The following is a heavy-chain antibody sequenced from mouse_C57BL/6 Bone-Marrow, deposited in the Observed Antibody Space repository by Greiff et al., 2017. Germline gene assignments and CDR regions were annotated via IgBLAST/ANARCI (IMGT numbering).Heavy chain of an antibody. D-gene: IGHD2-5*01. CDR1: GYTFTSYW. V-gene: IGHV1-55*01. CDR2: IYPGSGST. Sequence: QVQLQQSGAELVKPGASVKMSCKASGYTFTSYWITWVKQRPGQGLEWIGDIYPGSGSTNYNEKFKSKATLTVDTSSSTAYMQLSRLTSVDSAVYSCARPYNSNDWYFDVWGTGTTVTVSS. J-gene: IGHJ1*03. CDR3: ARPYNSNDWYFDV.